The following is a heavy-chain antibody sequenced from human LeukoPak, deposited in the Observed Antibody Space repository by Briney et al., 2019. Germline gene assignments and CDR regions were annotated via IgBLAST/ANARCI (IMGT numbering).Heavy chain of an antibody. J-gene: IGHJ4*02. D-gene: IGHD6-19*01. Sequence: GGSLRLSCAASGFTVNTYYMTWVRQVPGKGLEWVSIIYNDGSALYADSVKGRFTISRDNSKNTLYLQMNSLRDEDTAVYYCVRQVAGPWEWGQGTLVTVSS. V-gene: IGHV3-53*01. CDR3: VRQVAGPWE. CDR2: IYNDGSA. CDR1: GFTVNTYY.